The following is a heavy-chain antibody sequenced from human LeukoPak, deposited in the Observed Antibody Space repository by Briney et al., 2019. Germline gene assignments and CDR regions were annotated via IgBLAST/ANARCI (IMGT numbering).Heavy chain of an antibody. CDR1: SGSISTSNYY. V-gene: IGHV4-39*07. D-gene: IGHD4-17*01. CDR2: IFYSGST. CDR3: ARDRYGDYGATGTYWYFDL. Sequence: PSETLSLTCTVSSGSISTSNYYWGWVRQPPGKALEWIGNIFYSGSTNYNPSLKSRVTISVDTSKNQFSLKLSSVTAADTAVYYCARDRYGDYGATGTYWYFDLWGRGTLVTVSS. J-gene: IGHJ2*01.